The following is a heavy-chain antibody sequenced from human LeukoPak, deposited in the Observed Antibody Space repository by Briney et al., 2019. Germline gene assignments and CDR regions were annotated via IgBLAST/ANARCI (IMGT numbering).Heavy chain of an antibody. D-gene: IGHD2-15*01. Sequence: KPSETLSLTCTVSGGSISSYYWSWIRQPPGKGLEWIGHIYYSGSTNYNPSLKSRVTISIDTSKNQFSLKLSSVTAADTAVYYCARRPNSWNWFDPWGQGTLVTVSS. J-gene: IGHJ5*02. CDR3: ARRPNSWNWFDP. CDR2: IYYSGST. V-gene: IGHV4-59*12. CDR1: GGSISSYY.